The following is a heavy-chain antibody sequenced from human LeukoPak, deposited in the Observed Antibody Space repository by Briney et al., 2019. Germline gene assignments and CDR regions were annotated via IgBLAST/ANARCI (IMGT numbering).Heavy chain of an antibody. CDR2: IYHSGST. V-gene: IGHV4-39*07. Sequence: SETLSLTCTVSGDSISSSSYYWGWIRQPPGKGLEWIGSIYHSGSTYYNPSLKSRVTISVDTSKNQFSLKLSSVTAADTAVYYCARVIGGDLYWYFDLWGRGTLVTVSS. J-gene: IGHJ2*01. D-gene: IGHD2-21*02. CDR3: ARVIGGDLYWYFDL. CDR1: GDSISSSSYY.